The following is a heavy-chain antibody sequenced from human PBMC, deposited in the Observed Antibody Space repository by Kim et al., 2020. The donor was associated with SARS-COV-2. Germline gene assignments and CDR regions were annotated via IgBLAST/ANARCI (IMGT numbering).Heavy chain of an antibody. D-gene: IGHD1-7*01. CDR3: TRGFNWNYFSNYADY. Sequence: AASVRGRFTISRDDSKSTAYLQMNSLTPEDTAVYYCTRGFNWNYFSNYADYWGQGTRVTVSS. V-gene: IGHV3-49*02. J-gene: IGHJ4*02.